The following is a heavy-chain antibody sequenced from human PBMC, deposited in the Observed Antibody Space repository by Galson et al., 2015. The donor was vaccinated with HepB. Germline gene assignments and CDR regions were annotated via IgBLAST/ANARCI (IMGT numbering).Heavy chain of an antibody. CDR1: GFTFSSYA. D-gene: IGHD6-19*01. Sequence: SLRLSCAASGFTFSSYAMHWVRQAPGKGLEWVSAISGSGGSTYYADSVKGRFTISRDNSKNTLYLQMNSLRAEDTAVYYCAKEAIAVAGTAGEDAFDIWGQGTMVTVSS. CDR3: AKEAIAVAGTAGEDAFDI. V-gene: IGHV3-23*01. CDR2: ISGSGGST. J-gene: IGHJ3*02.